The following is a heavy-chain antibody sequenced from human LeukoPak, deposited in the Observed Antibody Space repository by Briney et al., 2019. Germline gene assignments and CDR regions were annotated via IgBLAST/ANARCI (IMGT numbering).Heavy chain of an antibody. CDR1: GYTFTGHY. CDR2: INPNSGGT. V-gene: IGHV1-2*02. Sequence: ASVKVSCKASGYTFTGHYMHWVRQAPGQGLEWMGWINPNSGGTNYAQKFQGRVTMTRDTSISTAYMELNRLRSDDTAVYYCARDPGSYFPDDAFDIWGQGTMVTVSS. J-gene: IGHJ3*02. D-gene: IGHD1-26*01. CDR3: ARDPGSYFPDDAFDI.